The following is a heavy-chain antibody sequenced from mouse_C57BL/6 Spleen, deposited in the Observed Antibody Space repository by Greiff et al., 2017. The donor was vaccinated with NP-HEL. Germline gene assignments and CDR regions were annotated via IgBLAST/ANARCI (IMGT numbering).Heavy chain of an antibody. Sequence: LQQSGASVKISCKASGYAFSSYWMNWVKQRPGKGLEWIGQIYPGDGDTNYNGKFKGKATLTADKSSSTAYMQLSSLTSEDSAVYFCERWDYYGSSYVLDVWGTGTTVTVSS. J-gene: IGHJ1*03. CDR3: ERWDYYGSSYVLDV. D-gene: IGHD1-1*01. CDR2: IYPGDGDT. V-gene: IGHV1-80*01. CDR1: GYAFSSYW.